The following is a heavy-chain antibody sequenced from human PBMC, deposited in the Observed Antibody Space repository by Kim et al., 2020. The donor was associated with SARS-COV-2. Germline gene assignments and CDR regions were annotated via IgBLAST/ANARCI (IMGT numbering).Heavy chain of an antibody. CDR2: ST. J-gene: IGHJ5*02. Sequence: STNYTPSLKSRVTISVDTSKNQFSLKLSSVTAADTAVYYCARAIWFETDPWGQGTLVTVSS. D-gene: IGHD3-10*01. CDR3: ARAIWFETDP. V-gene: IGHV4-59*01.